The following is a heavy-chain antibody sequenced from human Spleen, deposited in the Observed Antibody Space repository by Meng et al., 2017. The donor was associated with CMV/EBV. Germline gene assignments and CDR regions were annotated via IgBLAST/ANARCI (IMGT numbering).Heavy chain of an antibody. D-gene: IGHD2-2*01. CDR1: GYTFTSYG. J-gene: IGHJ6*02. CDR2: ISAYNGNT. Sequence: SVKVSCKASGYTFTSYGISWVRQAPGQGLEWMGWISAYNGNTNYAQKLQGRVTMTTDTSTSTAYMELRSLRSDDTAVYYCARDIGGAVVVPAAIIGMDVWGQGTTVTVSS. V-gene: IGHV1-18*01. CDR3: ARDIGGAVVVPAAIIGMDV.